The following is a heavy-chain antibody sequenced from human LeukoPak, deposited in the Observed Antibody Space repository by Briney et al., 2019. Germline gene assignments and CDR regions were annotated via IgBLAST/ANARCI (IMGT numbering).Heavy chain of an antibody. CDR1: GFIFNKHA. Sequence: GGSLRLSCAASGFIFNKHAMSRVRQAPGTGLEWVSGLSGSGGSTDYADSVKGRFTVSRDNSKNTLFLQMNSLRAEDTAIYYCAKERDYGPADYWGQGTLVTVSS. CDR2: LSGSGGST. V-gene: IGHV3-23*01. D-gene: IGHD4/OR15-4a*01. CDR3: AKERDYGPADY. J-gene: IGHJ4*02.